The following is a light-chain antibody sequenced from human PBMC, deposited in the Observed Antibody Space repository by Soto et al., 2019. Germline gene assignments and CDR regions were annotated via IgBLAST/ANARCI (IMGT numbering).Light chain of an antibody. CDR3: QQSYSTPRT. CDR2: AAS. Sequence: DIQMTQSPSSLSASVGDRVTITCRASQSISSYLNWYQQKPGKAPKLLIYAASSLQSGVPSRFSCSGSWTDFTLTISSLQPEDFATYYCQQSYSTPRTFGQGTKLEIQ. CDR1: QSISSY. V-gene: IGKV1-39*01. J-gene: IGKJ2*01.